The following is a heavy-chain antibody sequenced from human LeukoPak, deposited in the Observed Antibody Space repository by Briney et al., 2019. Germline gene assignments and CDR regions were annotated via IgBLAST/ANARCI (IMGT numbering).Heavy chain of an antibody. CDR3: AINTPEGFDP. V-gene: IGHV4-30-2*01. Sequence: SETLSLTCSVSGGSITTNTYYWTWIRQPPGKVLEWIGYIHHSGTTYYNPSLKSRVSISVDTSTNHFSLKLTSVTAADTAKYYCAINTPEGFDPWGQGTLVTVSS. D-gene: IGHD2-2*02. CDR2: IHHSGTT. J-gene: IGHJ5*02. CDR1: GGSITTNTYY.